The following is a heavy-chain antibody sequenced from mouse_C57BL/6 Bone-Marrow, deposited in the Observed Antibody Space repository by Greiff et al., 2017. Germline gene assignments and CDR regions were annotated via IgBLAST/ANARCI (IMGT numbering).Heavy chain of an antibody. D-gene: IGHD1-1*01. J-gene: IGHJ3*01. Sequence: EVKLVESGGGLVKPGGSLKLSCAASGFTFSSYTMSWVRQTPEKRLEWVATISGGGGNTYYPDSVKGRFTISRDNAKNTLYLQMSSLRSEDTALYYCARHYYYGSSYGVFAYWGQGTLVTVSA. V-gene: IGHV5-9*01. CDR2: ISGGGGNT. CDR3: ARHYYYGSSYGVFAY. CDR1: GFTFSSYT.